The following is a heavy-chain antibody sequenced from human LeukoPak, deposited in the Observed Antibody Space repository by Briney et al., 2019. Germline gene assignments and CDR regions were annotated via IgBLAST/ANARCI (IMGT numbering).Heavy chain of an antibody. CDR3: ARGRPGSHYYGSGSPHFDY. CDR2: AYYSGDT. Sequence: PSETLSLTCTVSGGSITTYYWNWIRQPPGKGLEWIGYAYYSGDTNYNPSLKSRVTISVDTSKNQFSLKLSSVTAADTAVYYCARGRPGSHYYGSGSPHFDYWGQGTLVTVSS. D-gene: IGHD3-10*01. V-gene: IGHV4-59*12. CDR1: GGSITTYY. J-gene: IGHJ4*02.